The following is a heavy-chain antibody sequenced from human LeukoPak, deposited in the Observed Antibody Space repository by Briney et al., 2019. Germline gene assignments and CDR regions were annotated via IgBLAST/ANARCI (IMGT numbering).Heavy chain of an antibody. CDR2: MNSNSGYT. CDR1: GYTFTTYD. CDR3: ARVAGSIDY. D-gene: IGHD6-19*01. Sequence: GASVKVSCKASGYTFTTYDINWVRQATGQGLEWMGWMNSNSGYTGYAQKFQGRVTITRDTSISTAYMELSSLRSEDTAVYYCARVAGSIDYWGQGTLVIVCS. V-gene: IGHV1-8*03. J-gene: IGHJ4*02.